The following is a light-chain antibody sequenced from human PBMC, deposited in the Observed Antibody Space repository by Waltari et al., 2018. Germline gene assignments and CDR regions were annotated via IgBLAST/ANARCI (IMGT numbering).Light chain of an antibody. CDR2: GAS. J-gene: IGKJ4*01. CDR1: KDVSTS. V-gene: IGKV1-12*01. Sequence: DIQMTQSPSYVSTSVGDRVTITCRASKDVSTSLAWYQQKPGKAPKLLISGASSLHSGVPSRFSGSGSGTNFTLTITSLQPEDYATYYCQQANNYPLTFGGGTKVDIK. CDR3: QQANNYPLT.